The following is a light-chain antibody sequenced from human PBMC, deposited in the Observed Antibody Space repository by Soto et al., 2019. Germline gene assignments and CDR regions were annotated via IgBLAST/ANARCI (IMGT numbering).Light chain of an antibody. CDR3: RQYGRSLGFA. V-gene: IGKV3D-15*01. J-gene: IGKJ4*01. CDR1: QSVDND. Sequence: EIVMTQSPATLSVSPGDRATLSCRASQSVDNDLAWYQQKPGRPPRLLIYDASTRATGIPARFSGSGSGTDFTLTISRLEPEDFAVYYCRQYGRSLGFAFGGGTKVDIK. CDR2: DAS.